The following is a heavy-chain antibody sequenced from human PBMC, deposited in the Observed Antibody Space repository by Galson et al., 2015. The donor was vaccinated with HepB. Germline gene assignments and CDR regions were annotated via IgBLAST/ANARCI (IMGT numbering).Heavy chain of an antibody. D-gene: IGHD2-2*01. Sequence: SVKVSCKASGYTFTTYGLTWVRQAPGQGLEWVGWISGYSGNTKYAQKFQGRVTMTTDTSTSTAYMDLRSLRSDDTAVYYCARVVYSQKYCGTTTCPPAYYMDVWGKGTTVTVSS. CDR1: GYTFTTYG. CDR3: ARVVYSQKYCGTTTCPPAYYMDV. J-gene: IGHJ6*03. V-gene: IGHV1-18*01. CDR2: ISGYSGNT.